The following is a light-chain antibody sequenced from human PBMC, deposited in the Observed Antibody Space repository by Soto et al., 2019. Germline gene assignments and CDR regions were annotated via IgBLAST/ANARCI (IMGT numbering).Light chain of an antibody. V-gene: IGLV2-8*01. CDR2: DVN. CDR1: ASDIGGYTF. CDR3: SAHGGTNPYV. Sequence: QSALTQPPSASGSPGQSVAISCTGTASDIGGYTFVSWYQPHPGKAPKLLIYDVNKRPSGVPDRFSGSKSGNTASLTVAGLQAEDEADYHCSAHGGTNPYVFGTGTKVTVL. J-gene: IGLJ1*01.